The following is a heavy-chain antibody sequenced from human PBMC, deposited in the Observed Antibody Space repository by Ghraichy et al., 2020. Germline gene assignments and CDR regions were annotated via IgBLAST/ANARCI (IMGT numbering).Heavy chain of an antibody. J-gene: IGHJ4*02. CDR1: GGSFSGYY. V-gene: IGHV4-34*01. CDR2: INHSGST. D-gene: IGHD3-10*01. Sequence: SETLSLTCAVYGGSFSGYYWSWIRQPPGKGLEWIGEINHSGSTNYNPSLKSRVTISVDTSKNQFSLKLSSVTAADTAVYYCARGEIGGHDYWGQGTLVTVSS. CDR3: ARGEIGGHDY.